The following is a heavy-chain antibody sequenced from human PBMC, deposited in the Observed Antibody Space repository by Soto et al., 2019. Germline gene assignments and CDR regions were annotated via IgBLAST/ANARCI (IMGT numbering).Heavy chain of an antibody. CDR2: ISWNSGSI. Sequence: GGSLRLSCAASGFTFDDYAMHWVRQAPGKGLEWVSGISWNSGSIGYADSVKGRFTISSDNAKNSLYLQMNSLRAEDTALYYCAKDIRSGYQNPNFDYWGQGTLVTVSS. V-gene: IGHV3-9*01. CDR3: AKDIRSGYQNPNFDY. D-gene: IGHD5-12*01. J-gene: IGHJ4*02. CDR1: GFTFDDYA.